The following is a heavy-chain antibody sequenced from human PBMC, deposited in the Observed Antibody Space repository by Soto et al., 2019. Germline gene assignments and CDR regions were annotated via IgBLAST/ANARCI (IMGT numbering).Heavy chain of an antibody. CDR3: ARGLITGSHYSGGWYYFDS. J-gene: IGHJ4*02. CDR2: LYYGRSA. CDR1: GDYISSYY. V-gene: IGHV4-59*12. D-gene: IGHD6-19*01. Sequence: SETLSLTCAVSGDYISSYYCMWIRQPPGKGLESIGYLYYGRSANYNPSLKSRVTISVHTSNSQFSLELSSVTAADTAVYYCARGLITGSHYSGGWYYFDSWGQGTQVTVSS.